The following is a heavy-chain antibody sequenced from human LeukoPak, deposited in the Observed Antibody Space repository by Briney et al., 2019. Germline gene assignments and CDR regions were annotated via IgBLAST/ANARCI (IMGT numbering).Heavy chain of an antibody. CDR1: GXTFSSYD. CDR2: IGTAGDT. CDR3: ARRYYDSSGYGFDY. Sequence: PGGSLRLSCAASGXTFSSYDMHWVRQATGKGLEWVSAIGTAGDTYYPGSVKGRFTISRENAKNSLYLQMNSLRAGDTAVYYCARRYYDSSGYGFDYWGQGTLVTVSS. D-gene: IGHD3-22*01. V-gene: IGHV3-13*04. J-gene: IGHJ4*02.